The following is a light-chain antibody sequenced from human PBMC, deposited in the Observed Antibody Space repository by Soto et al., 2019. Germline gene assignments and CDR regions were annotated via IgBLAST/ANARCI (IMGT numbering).Light chain of an antibody. J-gene: IGKJ2*01. CDR1: QSINCW. V-gene: IGKV1-5*03. CDR2: KAS. Sequence: QMTQSPSTLSASVGDRVTVTCRASQSINCWLAWYQSKPGKAPRLLLYKASSLESGVPSSFSGSGSGTEFTLTISSLQPDDFATYYCQQYNSYPYTFDQGTKLEIK. CDR3: QQYNSYPYT.